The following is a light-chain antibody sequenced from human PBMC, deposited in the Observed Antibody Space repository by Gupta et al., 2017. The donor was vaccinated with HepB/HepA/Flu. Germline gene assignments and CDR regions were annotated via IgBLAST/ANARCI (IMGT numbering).Light chain of an antibody. V-gene: IGKV3-15*01. CDR1: QSISTN. Sequence: IVMTQSPVTLSVSPGERATPSCRASQSISTNLAWYQQKPGQAPRLFLYGASTRATGIPARFSGSGSGTEFSLTITSLQSEDFAVYHCQQYNNWPPTFGGGTKVEIK. J-gene: IGKJ4*01. CDR2: GAS. CDR3: QQYNNWPPT.